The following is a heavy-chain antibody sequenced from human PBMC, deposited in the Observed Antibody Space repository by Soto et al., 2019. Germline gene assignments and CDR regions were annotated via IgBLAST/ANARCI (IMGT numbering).Heavy chain of an antibody. J-gene: IGHJ5*02. CDR3: ARVGRLITAAGLLDA. D-gene: IGHD6-13*01. CDR1: NGSTGSYY. CDR2: IYYSGST. Sequence: PSETLSLTCTISNGSTGSYYWTWIRQPPGKGLEWIGHIYYSGSTNYNPSLESRLTLSLDTSKNQFSLKLTSVTAADTAVYYCARVGRLITAAGLLDAWGQGTLVTVSS. V-gene: IGHV4-59*01.